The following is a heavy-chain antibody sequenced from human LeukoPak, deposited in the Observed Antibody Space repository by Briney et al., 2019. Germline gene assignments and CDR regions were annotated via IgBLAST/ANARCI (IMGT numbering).Heavy chain of an antibody. J-gene: IGHJ3*02. D-gene: IGHD3-3*01. Sequence: GGSLRLSCAASGVTFSSYSLNWVRQAPGKGLEWVGYISSSSTSIHYADSVKGRFTISRDNANNLLYLEMNNLRAEDTAVYYCARGTIFGVVDAFDIWGQGTMVTVSS. CDR1: GVTFSSYS. CDR2: ISSSSTSI. V-gene: IGHV3-48*04. CDR3: ARGTIFGVVDAFDI.